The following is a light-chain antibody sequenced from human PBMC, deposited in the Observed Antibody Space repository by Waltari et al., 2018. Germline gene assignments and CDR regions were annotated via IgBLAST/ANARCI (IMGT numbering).Light chain of an antibody. CDR2: HDG. CDR3: QVWDSGSDHYV. CDR1: KIGRQN. J-gene: IGLJ1*01. Sequence: SYVLNQPPEMSLAPGQTTRMTCEGNKIGRQNGHWYQHKPGQAPVQVVYHDGDRPSGIPERFSGSNSGNTATLTISRVEAGYEADYYCQVWDSGSDHYVVGTVTTVPVL. V-gene: IGLV3-21*02.